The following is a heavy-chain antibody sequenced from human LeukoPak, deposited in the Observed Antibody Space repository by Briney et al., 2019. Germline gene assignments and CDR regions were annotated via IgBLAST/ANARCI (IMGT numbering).Heavy chain of an antibody. CDR3: AGAPNPTFFDY. J-gene: IGHJ4*02. CDR1: GGSFSGYY. V-gene: IGHV4-59*01. CDR2: ISYSGTT. Sequence: SETLSFTCAVYGGSFSGYYWSRIRQPPGKGLEWIGHISYSGTTNYNPSLRSRVIISIDISQNQFSLRLSSVTAADTAVYYCAGAPNPTFFDYWGQGPLATVSS.